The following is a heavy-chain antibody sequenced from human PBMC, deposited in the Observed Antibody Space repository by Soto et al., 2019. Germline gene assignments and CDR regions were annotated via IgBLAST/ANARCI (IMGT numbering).Heavy chain of an antibody. CDR3: ARYFTDFKTTSDAFDI. CDR1: GGSISSYY. V-gene: IGHV4-59*08. J-gene: IGHJ3*02. D-gene: IGHD3-3*01. CDR2: IYYSGST. Sequence: QVQLQESGPGLVKPSETLSLTCTVSGGSISSYYWSWIRQPPGKGLEWIGYIYYSGSTNYNPSLKSRVTISVDTSKNQFSLKLSSVTAADTAVYYCARYFTDFKTTSDAFDIWGQGTMVTVSS.